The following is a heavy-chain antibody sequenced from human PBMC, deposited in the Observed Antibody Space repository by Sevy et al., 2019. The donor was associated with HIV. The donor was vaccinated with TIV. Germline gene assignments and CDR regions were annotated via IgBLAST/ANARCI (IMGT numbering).Heavy chain of an antibody. D-gene: IGHD5-12*01. V-gene: IGHV3-15*07. CDR2: IKSETDGRTT. J-gene: IGHJ4*02. Sequence: GGSLRLSCAASGFTLNKAWMNWVRQAPGKGLEWVGRIKSETDGRTTDYAEPVKGRFSISRDDSKNTLYLQMNSLKIEDTAVYYCSMEDGYNYFDYWGQGALVTVSS. CDR1: GFTLNKAW. CDR3: SMEDGYNYFDY.